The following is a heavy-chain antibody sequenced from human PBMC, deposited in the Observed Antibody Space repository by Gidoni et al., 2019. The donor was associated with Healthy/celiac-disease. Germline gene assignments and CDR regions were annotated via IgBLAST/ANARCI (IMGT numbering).Heavy chain of an antibody. CDR2: ISRSSNYI. J-gene: IGHJ4*02. CDR1: GFTFSIYS. Sequence: EVQLVESGGGLVKPGGSLRLSCAASGFTFSIYSMNWVRQAPGKGREWVSCISRSSNYIYYADAVKGRFTISRDNAKNSLYLQMNSLRAEDTAVYYCARGGGDSGYDYDDYWGQGTLVTVSS. D-gene: IGHD5-12*01. CDR3: ARGGGDSGYDYDDY. V-gene: IGHV3-21*01.